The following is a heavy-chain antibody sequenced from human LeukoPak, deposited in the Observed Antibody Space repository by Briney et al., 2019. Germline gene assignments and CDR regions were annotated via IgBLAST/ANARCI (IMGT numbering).Heavy chain of an antibody. CDR2: INPSGGST. CDR1: GYTFTSYY. Sequence: ASVKVSCKASGYTFTSYYMHWVRQAPGQGLEWMGIINPSGGSTSYAQKFQGRATMTRDMSTSTVYMELSSLRSEDTAVYYCARSDNQLLRSWGQGTLVTVSS. CDR3: ARSDNQLLRS. D-gene: IGHD2-2*01. J-gene: IGHJ4*02. V-gene: IGHV1-46*01.